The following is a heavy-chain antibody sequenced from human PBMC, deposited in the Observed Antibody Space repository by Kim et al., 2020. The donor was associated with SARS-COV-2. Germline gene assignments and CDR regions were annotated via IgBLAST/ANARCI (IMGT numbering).Heavy chain of an antibody. D-gene: IGHD6-19*01. CDR2: IYHSGST. J-gene: IGHJ6*02. V-gene: IGHV4-4*02. CDR1: GGSISSSNW. CDR3: ARDSRGVAGWYPVVTQYYYCYYGMDV. Sequence: SETLSLTCAVSGGSISSSNWWSWVRQPPGKGLEWIGEIYHSGSTNYNPSLKSRVTISVDKSKNQFSLKLSSVTAADTAVYYCARDSRGVAGWYPVVTQYYYCYYGMDVWGQGTTVTVSS.